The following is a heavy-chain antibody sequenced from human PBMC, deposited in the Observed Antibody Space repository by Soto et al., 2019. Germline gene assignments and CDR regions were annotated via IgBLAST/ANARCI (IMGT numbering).Heavy chain of an antibody. CDR1: GGSISSYY. Sequence: PSETLSLTCTVSGGSISSYYWSWIRQPPGKGLEWIGEIYHSGSTNYNPSLKSRVTISVDKSKNQFSLKLSSVTAADTAVYYCGKGGYSSSWYAGVGYFDYWGQGTLVTVSS. J-gene: IGHJ4*02. CDR3: GKGGYSSSWYAGVGYFDY. V-gene: IGHV4-59*12. D-gene: IGHD6-13*01. CDR2: IYHSGST.